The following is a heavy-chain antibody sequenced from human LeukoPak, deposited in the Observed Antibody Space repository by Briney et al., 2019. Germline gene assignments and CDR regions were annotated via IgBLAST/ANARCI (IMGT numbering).Heavy chain of an antibody. CDR3: ARSLSSSWYWFDP. D-gene: IGHD6-13*01. Sequence: ASVKVSCKASGYTFTGYYMHWVRQAPGQGLEWMGWINPNSGGTNYAQKFQGRVTMTRDTSISTAYMELGGLRSDDTAVYYCARSLSSSWYWFDPWGQGTLVTVYS. CDR2: INPNSGGT. J-gene: IGHJ5*02. V-gene: IGHV1-2*02. CDR1: GYTFTGYY.